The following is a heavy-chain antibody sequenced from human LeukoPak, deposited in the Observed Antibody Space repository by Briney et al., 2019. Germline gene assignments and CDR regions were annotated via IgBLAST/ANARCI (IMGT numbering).Heavy chain of an antibody. CDR3: ARLLDNDSSGNPDTFDM. V-gene: IGHV4-59*11. CDR2: IYYSGRT. D-gene: IGHD3-22*01. Sequence: KPSETLSLTCTVSGGSMSSHYWSWLRQPPGKGLEWIGYIYYSGRTYYNPSLQSRVTISVDTSKNHFSLKLTSVTAAETAVYYCARLLDNDSSGNPDTFDMWGQGTMVTVSS. J-gene: IGHJ3*02. CDR1: GGSMSSHY.